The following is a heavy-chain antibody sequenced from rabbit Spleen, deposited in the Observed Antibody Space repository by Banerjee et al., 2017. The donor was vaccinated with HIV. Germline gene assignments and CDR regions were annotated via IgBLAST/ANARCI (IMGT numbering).Heavy chain of an antibody. J-gene: IGHJ6*01. CDR2: IDAGSSGFT. Sequence: QSLEESGGDLVKPGASLTLTCTASGFSFSSSDYMCWVRQAPGKGLEWVVCIDAGSSGFTYFASWAKGRFTISKTSSTTVTLQMTSLTAADTATYFCARDTGTSFSSYGMDLWGPGTLVT. V-gene: IGHV1S40*01. D-gene: IGHD8-1*01. CDR3: ARDTGTSFSSYGMDL. CDR1: GFSFSSSDY.